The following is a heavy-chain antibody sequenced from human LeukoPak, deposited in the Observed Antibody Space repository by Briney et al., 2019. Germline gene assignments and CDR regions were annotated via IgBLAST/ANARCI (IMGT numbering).Heavy chain of an antibody. CDR1: GVSISSYY. V-gene: IGHV4-59*01. D-gene: IGHD3-3*01. J-gene: IGHJ6*03. Sequence: SETLSLTCTVSGVSISSYYWSWIRQPPGKGLEWIGFISYSGSTNYNPSLKSRLTISVDTSKSQFSLKLSSVTAADTAVYYCARDRAQYDFWSGPRYYYYYMDVWGKGTTVTVSS. CDR2: ISYSGST. CDR3: ARDRAQYDFWSGPRYYYYYMDV.